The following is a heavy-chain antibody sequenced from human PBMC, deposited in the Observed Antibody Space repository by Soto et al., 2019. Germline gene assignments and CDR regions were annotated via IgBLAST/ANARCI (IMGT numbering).Heavy chain of an antibody. CDR1: GFTFSSYA. V-gene: IGHV3-23*01. D-gene: IGHD3-10*01. CDR2: ISGSGGST. Sequence: EVQLLESGGGLVQPGGSLRLSCAASGFTFSSYAMSWVRQAPGKGLEWVSAISGSGGSTYYADSVKGRFTISRDNSKNTLYLQMNSLRAEDTAVYYCAKDSSFTMVRGALFAYWGQGNLGTVSS. J-gene: IGHJ4*02. CDR3: AKDSSFTMVRGALFAY.